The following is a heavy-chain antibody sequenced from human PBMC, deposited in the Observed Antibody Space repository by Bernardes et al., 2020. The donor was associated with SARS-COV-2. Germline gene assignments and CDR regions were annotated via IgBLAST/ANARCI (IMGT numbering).Heavy chain of an antibody. Sequence: TGSGAVSGVTVSNYYMSWIRPAPGKGLEWVSYISSSSSYTNYADSVKGRFTISRDNAKNSLYLQMNSLRAEDTAVYYCARGLYSSGWYFQHWGQGTLVNVSS. CDR1: GVTVSNYY. J-gene: IGHJ1*01. D-gene: IGHD6-19*01. CDR2: ISSSSSYT. CDR3: ARGLYSSGWYFQH. V-gene: IGHV3-11*06.